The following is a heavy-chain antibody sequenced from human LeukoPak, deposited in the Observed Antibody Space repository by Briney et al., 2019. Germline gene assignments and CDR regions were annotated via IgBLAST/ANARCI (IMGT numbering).Heavy chain of an antibody. CDR2: ISWNSGSI. D-gene: IGHD3-9*01. CDR1: GFTFDDYA. V-gene: IGHV3-9*01. Sequence: PGGSLRLSCAASGFTFDDYAMHWVRQAPGKGLEWVSGISWNSGSIGCADSVKGRFTISRDNAKNSLYLQMNSLRAEDTALYYCAKGGDYDILTGNFDYWGQGTLVTVSS. CDR3: AKGGDYDILTGNFDY. J-gene: IGHJ4*02.